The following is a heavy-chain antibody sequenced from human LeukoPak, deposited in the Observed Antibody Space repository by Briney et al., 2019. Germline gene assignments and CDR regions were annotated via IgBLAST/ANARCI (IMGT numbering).Heavy chain of an antibody. CDR1: GGSISSYY. J-gene: IGHJ5*02. CDR2: IYYSGST. Sequence: SETLSLTCTVSGGSISSYYWSWIRQPPGKGLEWIGCIYYSGSTNYNPSLKSRVTISVDTSKNQFSLKLSSVTAADTAVYYCARRGAYYYDSSGYYYWFDPWGQGTLVTVSS. CDR3: ARRGAYYYDSSGYYYWFDP. D-gene: IGHD3-22*01. V-gene: IGHV4-59*08.